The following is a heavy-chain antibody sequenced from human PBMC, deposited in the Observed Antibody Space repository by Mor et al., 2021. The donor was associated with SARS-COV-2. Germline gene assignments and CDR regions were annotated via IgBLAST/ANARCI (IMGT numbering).Heavy chain of an antibody. D-gene: IGHD3-22*01. CDR3: ARDPIYYYDSSGLDY. V-gene: IGHV4-4*02. Sequence: KGLEWIGEIYNSGSTNYNPSLKSRVTISVDKSKNQFSLKLSSVTAADTAVYYCARDPIYYYDSSGLDYWGQGTL. CDR2: IYNSGST. J-gene: IGHJ4*02.